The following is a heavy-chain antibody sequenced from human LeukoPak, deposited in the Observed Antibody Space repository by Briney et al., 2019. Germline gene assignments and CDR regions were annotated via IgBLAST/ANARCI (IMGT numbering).Heavy chain of an antibody. CDR2: IYYSGNT. CDR1: GGSISSSSYY. D-gene: IGHD5-24*01. V-gene: IGHV4-39*07. Sequence: RPSETLSLTCTVSGGSISSSSYYWGWLRQPPGKGLEWIGSIYYSGNTYYNPSLKSRVTISVDTSKNQFSLKLSSVTAADTAVYYCARGNYPDYWGQGTLVTVSS. CDR3: ARGNYPDY. J-gene: IGHJ4*02.